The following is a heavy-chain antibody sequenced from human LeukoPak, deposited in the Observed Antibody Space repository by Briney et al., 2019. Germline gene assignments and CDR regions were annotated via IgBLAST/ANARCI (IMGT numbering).Heavy chain of an antibody. CDR1: RFTFSSYD. D-gene: IGHD6-6*01. J-gene: IGHJ4*02. CDR2: ISGSGGST. Sequence: GGSLRLSCVPSRFTFSSYDMSWVRQAPGKGLEWVSAISGSGGSTYYADSVRGRFTISRDNFKSTLYLQMNSLRAEDTATYYCAKDSVGSSEYYWGQGTLVTVSS. CDR3: AKDSVGSSEYY. V-gene: IGHV3-23*01.